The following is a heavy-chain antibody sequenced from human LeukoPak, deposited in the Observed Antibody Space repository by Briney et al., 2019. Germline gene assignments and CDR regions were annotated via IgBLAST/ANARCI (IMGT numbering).Heavy chain of an antibody. CDR2: TNSDGGST. CDR3: ARGGGGTMVRGALTA. CDR1: GFTFRSYW. Sequence: PGGSLRLSCAASGFTFRSYWIHWVRQVPGKGLMWISRTNSDGGSTSFADSVKGRFTISRNNANNTLYLQMNSLRAEDTAVYYCARGGGGTMVRGALTAWGPGTMVTVTS. V-gene: IGHV3-74*01. D-gene: IGHD3-10*01. J-gene: IGHJ3*01.